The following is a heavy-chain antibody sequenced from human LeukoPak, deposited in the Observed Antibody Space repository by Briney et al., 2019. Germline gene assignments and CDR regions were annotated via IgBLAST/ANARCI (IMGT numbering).Heavy chain of an antibody. CDR2: ISYDGSNK. J-gene: IGHJ3*01. CDR1: GFTFSSYA. D-gene: IGHD1-26*01. V-gene: IGHV3-30-3*01. Sequence: GGSLRLSCAASGFTFSSYAMHWVRQAPGKGLEWVAVISYDGSNKYYADSVKGRFTISRDNSKNTLYLQMNSLRAEDTAVYYCARDPGIGAFDVWGQGTMVTVSS. CDR3: ARDPGIGAFDV.